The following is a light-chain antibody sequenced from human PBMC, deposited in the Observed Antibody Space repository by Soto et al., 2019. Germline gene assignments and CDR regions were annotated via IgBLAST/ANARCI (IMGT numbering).Light chain of an antibody. Sequence: IQLTQSPSSLSASVGDRVTITCRASQGISSYLAWYQQTPGKAPKLLIYAASTLQSGVPSRFSGSGSGTDFTLTISSLQPEDFATYYCQQLNSYPRTFGQGTKV. V-gene: IGKV1-9*01. CDR2: AAS. CDR1: QGISSY. J-gene: IGKJ1*01. CDR3: QQLNSYPRT.